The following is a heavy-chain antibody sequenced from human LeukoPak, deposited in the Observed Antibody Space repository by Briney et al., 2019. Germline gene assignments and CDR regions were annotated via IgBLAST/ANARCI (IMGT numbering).Heavy chain of an antibody. J-gene: IGHJ4*02. CDR3: AKAGIGADGAGFLCEY. V-gene: IGHV3-23*01. CDR2: ASYYVGKQ. D-gene: IGHD1-1*01. Sequence: GGSLTLSCAASGFIFSDYAMSWVRQAPGKGLEWVSTASYYVGKQYHAGSVRGRFTVSRDNSRNTVSLQMSSLRVEDTGIYYCAKAGIGADGAGFLCEYWGQGTLVTVSS. CDR1: GFIFSDYA.